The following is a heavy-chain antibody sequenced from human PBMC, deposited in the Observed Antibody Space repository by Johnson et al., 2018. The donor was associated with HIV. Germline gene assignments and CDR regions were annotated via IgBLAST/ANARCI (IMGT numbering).Heavy chain of an antibody. CDR1: GFIFSDYY. CDR3: AREEGTDILTRGDAFDI. J-gene: IGHJ3*02. D-gene: IGHD3-9*01. V-gene: IGHV3-11*04. CDR2: ISSSGRTI. Sequence: QVLLVESGGDLVKPGGSLRLSCAASGFIFSDYYMTWIRQAPGKGLESISYISSSGRTIYYADYVKGRFTMSRDNAKKSLYLQMNSLRAEDTAVYYCAREEGTDILTRGDAFDIWGQGTMVTVSS.